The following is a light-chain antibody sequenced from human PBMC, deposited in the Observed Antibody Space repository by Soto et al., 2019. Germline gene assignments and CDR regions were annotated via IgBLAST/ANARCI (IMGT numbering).Light chain of an antibody. CDR1: RSVSNY. J-gene: IGKJ5*01. V-gene: IGKV3-20*01. Sequence: EIVLTQSPATLSLSPGESATLSCRASRSVSNYLAWYQQKPGQAPRLLIYGASSRATGIPDRFSGSGSGTDFTLTISRLEPEDFAVYYCQQYGSSPRITFGQGTRLEIK. CDR2: GAS. CDR3: QQYGSSPRIT.